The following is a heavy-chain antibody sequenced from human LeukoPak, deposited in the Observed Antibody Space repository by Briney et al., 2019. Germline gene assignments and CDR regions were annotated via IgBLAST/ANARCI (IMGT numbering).Heavy chain of an antibody. D-gene: IGHD2-2*03. V-gene: IGHV3-13*01. CDR3: AREVRGYCSSTSCYGKSYNWFDP. Sequence: GGSLRLSCAASAFTFSSYDMHWVRQATGKGLEWVSAIGTAGDTYSPGSVKGRFTISRENAKNSLYLQMNSLRAGDTAVYYCAREVRGYCSSTSCYGKSYNWFDPWGQGTLVTVSS. J-gene: IGHJ5*02. CDR2: IGTAGDT. CDR1: AFTFSSYD.